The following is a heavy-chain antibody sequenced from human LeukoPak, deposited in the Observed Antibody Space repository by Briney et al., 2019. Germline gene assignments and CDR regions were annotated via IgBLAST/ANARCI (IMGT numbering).Heavy chain of an antibody. CDR3: ARTYYSGSGTYQRWFDP. D-gene: IGHD3-10*01. CDR1: GFTFSDYW. V-gene: IGHV3-53*01. Sequence: GGSLRLSCAASGFTFSDYWMYWVRQAPGQGLEWVSIIYSGGTTHYADSVKGRFTISRDNTKNTLYLQMDSLRAEDTAVYYCARTYYSGSGTYQRWFDPWGQGTLVTVSS. J-gene: IGHJ5*02. CDR2: IYSGGTT.